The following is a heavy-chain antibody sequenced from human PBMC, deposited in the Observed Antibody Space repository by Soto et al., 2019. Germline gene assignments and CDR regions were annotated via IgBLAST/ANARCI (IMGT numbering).Heavy chain of an antibody. Sequence: QVQLVESGGGVVQSERSLRLSCAASGFTFSNYGMHWVRQAPGKGLDWVALIWYDGSNKYYADSVKGRFTISRDNSNNTLYLQMNSLRAEDTAVYYCPRDQNRKYDYWGQGTLVTVSS. CDR3: PRDQNRKYDY. CDR2: IWYDGSNK. V-gene: IGHV3-33*01. CDR1: GFTFSNYG. J-gene: IGHJ4*02.